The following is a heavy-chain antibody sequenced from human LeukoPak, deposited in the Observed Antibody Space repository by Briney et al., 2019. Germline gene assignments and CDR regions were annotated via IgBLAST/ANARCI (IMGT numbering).Heavy chain of an antibody. V-gene: IGHV6-1*01. D-gene: IGHD6-13*01. Sequence: SQTLSLTCALSGDSFSSNSAAWNWIRQSPSRGLEWLGRTYYRSKWYNDYAVSVKSRITINPDTSKNQFSLQLNSVTPEDTAVYYCARGGGDSSSWYGNWGQGTLVTVSS. CDR1: GDSFSSNSAA. CDR3: ARGGGDSSSWYGN. CDR2: TYYRSKWYN. J-gene: IGHJ4*02.